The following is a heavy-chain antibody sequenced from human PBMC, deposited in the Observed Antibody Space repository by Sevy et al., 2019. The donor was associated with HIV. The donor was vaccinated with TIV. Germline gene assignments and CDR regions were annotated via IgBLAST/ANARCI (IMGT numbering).Heavy chain of an antibody. CDR1: GFTFSSYA. CDR2: ISYDGSKK. J-gene: IGHJ4*02. Sequence: GGSLRLSCAASGFTFSSYALLWVRQAPGKGLEWVSLISYDGSKKYYSNSVKVRFAISGDESKTTLFLQMNSLRSEDTAIYYCARVGVSYCTDDCYHRFDYWGRGTLVTVSS. V-gene: IGHV3-30*09. CDR3: ARVGVSYCTDDCYHRFDY. D-gene: IGHD2-21*02.